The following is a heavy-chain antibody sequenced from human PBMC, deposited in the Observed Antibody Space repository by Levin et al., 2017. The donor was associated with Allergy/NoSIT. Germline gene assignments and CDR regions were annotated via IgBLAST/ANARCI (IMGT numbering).Heavy chain of an antibody. V-gene: IGHV3-23*01. CDR1: EFTFSSYA. D-gene: IGHD2-15*01. CDR2: ISGSGGST. J-gene: IGHJ4*02. CDR3: ATGYCSGGSCRKDY. Sequence: GGSLRLSCAASEFTFSSYAMNWVRQAPGQGLEWVSAISGSGGSTYYADSVKGRFTISRDNSKNTLYLQINSLRAEDTAVYYCATGYCSGGSCRKDYWGQGTLVTVSS.